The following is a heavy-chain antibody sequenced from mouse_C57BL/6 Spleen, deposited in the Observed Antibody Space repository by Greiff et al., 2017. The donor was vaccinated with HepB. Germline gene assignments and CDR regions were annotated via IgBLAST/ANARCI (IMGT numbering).Heavy chain of an antibody. CDR3: ADEGSSGYGAMDY. Sequence: QVQLQQPGPELVKPGASVKLSCKASGYTFTSYWMHWVKQRPGQGLEWIGNINPSNGGTNYNEKFKSKATLTVDKSSSTAYMQLSSLTSEDSAVYYCADEGSSGYGAMDYWGQGTSVTVSS. J-gene: IGHJ4*01. V-gene: IGHV1-53*01. D-gene: IGHD3-2*02. CDR1: GYTFTSYW. CDR2: INPSNGGT.